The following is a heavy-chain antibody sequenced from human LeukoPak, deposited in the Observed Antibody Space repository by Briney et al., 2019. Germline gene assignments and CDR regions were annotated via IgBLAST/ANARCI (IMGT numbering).Heavy chain of an antibody. V-gene: IGHV1-2*02. J-gene: IGHJ6*02. CDR2: INPNSDGT. Sequence: ASVKVSCKASGYTFTGYYMHWVRQAPGQGLEWMGWINPNSDGTNYAQKFQGRVTMTRDTSISTAYMELSRLRSDDTAVYYCARAAYSRYYYYGMDVWGQGTTVTVSS. CDR3: ARAAYSRYYYYGMDV. CDR1: GYTFTGYY. D-gene: IGHD2-15*01.